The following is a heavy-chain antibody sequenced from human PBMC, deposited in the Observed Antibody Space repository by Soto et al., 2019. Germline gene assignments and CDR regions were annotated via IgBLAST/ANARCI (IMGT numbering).Heavy chain of an antibody. CDR3: ASENSLAYCGGDCYPGYFQH. V-gene: IGHV1-69*01. D-gene: IGHD2-21*02. J-gene: IGHJ1*01. Sequence: QVQLVQSGAEVKKPGSSVKVSCKASGGTFSSYAISWVRQAPGQGLEWMGGIIPIFGTANYAQKFQGRVTITADESTSTAYMELSSLRSEDTAVYYCASENSLAYCGGDCYPGYFQHWGQGTLVTVSS. CDR2: IIPIFGTA. CDR1: GGTFSSYA.